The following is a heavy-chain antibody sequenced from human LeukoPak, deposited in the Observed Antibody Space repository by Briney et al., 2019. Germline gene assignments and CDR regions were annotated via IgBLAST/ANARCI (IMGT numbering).Heavy chain of an antibody. CDR3: ARLPNSGYDSHDAFDI. CDR2: VNHSGST. CDR1: GGSFSGYY. J-gene: IGHJ3*02. D-gene: IGHD5-12*01. V-gene: IGHV4-34*01. Sequence: SETLSLTCVVYGGSFSGYYWNWIRQPPGKGLEWIGEVNHSGSTNYNPSLKSRITVSVDTSKNQFSLKLSSVTAADTAVYYCARLPNSGYDSHDAFDIWGQGTMVTVSS.